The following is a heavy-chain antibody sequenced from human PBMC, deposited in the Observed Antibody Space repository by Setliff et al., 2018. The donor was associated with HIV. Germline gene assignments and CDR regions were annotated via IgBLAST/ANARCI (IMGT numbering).Heavy chain of an antibody. CDR1: GFTFSRYA. D-gene: IGHD6-13*01. CDR2: LSGSGVGT. CDR3: ARGNKAAAGPPDF. J-gene: IGHJ4*02. Sequence: PGGSLRLSCAASGFTFSRYAMSWVRQAPGKGLAWVSGLSGSGVGTYYAGSVKGRFTISRDNGYSSLYLQMNGLRAEDTALYYCARGNKAAAGPPDFWGQGTLVTVSS. V-gene: IGHV3-23*01.